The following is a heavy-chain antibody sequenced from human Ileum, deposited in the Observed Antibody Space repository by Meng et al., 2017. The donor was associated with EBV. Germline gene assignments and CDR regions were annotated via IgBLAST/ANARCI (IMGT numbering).Heavy chain of an antibody. J-gene: IGHJ2*01. D-gene: IGHD3-10*01. CDR3: ARDIRSWYFDL. V-gene: IGHV3-33*01. Sequence: QLQLWGSGGGVVQTGRSLRLSCAASKFTFKNYGMHWVRQAPGKGLEWVAVIWYDGSNKYYADSVRGRFTVTRDNSKNTLYLQMDSLRAEDTAVYYCARDIRSWYFDLWGRGTLVTVSS. CDR2: IWYDGSNK. CDR1: KFTFKNYG.